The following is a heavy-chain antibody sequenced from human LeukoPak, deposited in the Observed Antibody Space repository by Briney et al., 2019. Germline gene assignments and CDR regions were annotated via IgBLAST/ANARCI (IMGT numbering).Heavy chain of an antibody. V-gene: IGHV4-39*01. Sequence: PSETLSLTCSVSGGSISSSGHYWDWICQPPGKRLEWIGSIFYSGSTHYKSSLMSRVTISVDTSKNQFSLKLSSVTAADTALYYCAKSTAQSAFDIWGQGTMVTVSS. CDR1: GGSISSSGHY. J-gene: IGHJ3*02. CDR3: AKSTAQSAFDI. D-gene: IGHD4-17*01. CDR2: IFYSGST.